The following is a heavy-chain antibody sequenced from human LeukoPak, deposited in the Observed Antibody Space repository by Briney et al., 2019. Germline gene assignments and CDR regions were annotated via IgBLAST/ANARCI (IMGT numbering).Heavy chain of an antibody. CDR3: ARAPRQLLLGQYYYYYGMDV. CDR2: MNPNSGNT. Sequence: ASVKVSCKASGYTFTSYDINWVRQATGQGLEWMGWMNPNSGNTGYAQKFQGRVTMTRNTSISTAYMELSSLRSEDTAVYYCARAPRQLLLGQYYYYYGMDVWGQGTTVTVSS. D-gene: IGHD2-2*01. V-gene: IGHV1-8*01. J-gene: IGHJ6*02. CDR1: GYTFTSYD.